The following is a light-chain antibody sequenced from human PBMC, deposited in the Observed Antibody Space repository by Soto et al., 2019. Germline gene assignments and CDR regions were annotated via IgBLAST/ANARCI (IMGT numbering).Light chain of an antibody. CDR2: VAS. Sequence: EKGLEQCPGRMSLKPGERTTLSCRASQSVSSSYLAWYQQKPGQAPRLLIYVASNRATGIPDRFSSSGSGTDFTLTISRLEPDDFAVYYCQHYTSSPWAFGQGTKVDIK. CDR1: QSVSSSY. CDR3: QHYTSSPWA. J-gene: IGKJ1*01. V-gene: IGKV3-20*01.